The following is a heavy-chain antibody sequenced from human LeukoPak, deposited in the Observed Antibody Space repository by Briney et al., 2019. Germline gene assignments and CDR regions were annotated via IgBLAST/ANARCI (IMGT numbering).Heavy chain of an antibody. D-gene: IGHD1-26*01. Sequence: GGSLRLSCAASGFTFSDSAMSWVRQAPGKGLEWVSATSTGGGSAFYADSVKGRFTISRDNSKNTLYLQMDSLRVDDTAVYFWANYMGAYYSPPAGDLWGKEPLVTVS. J-gene: IGHJ5*02. CDR2: TSTGGGSA. CDR1: GFTFSDSA. V-gene: IGHV3-23*01. CDR3: ANYMGAYYSPPAGDL.